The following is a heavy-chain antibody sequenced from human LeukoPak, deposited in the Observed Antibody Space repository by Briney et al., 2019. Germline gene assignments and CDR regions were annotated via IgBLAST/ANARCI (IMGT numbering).Heavy chain of an antibody. CDR3: ARDPFYHQDIVVVPAGGNS. V-gene: IGHV4-4*08. CDR2: IYTSGST. CDR1: GGSISSYY. Sequence: SETLSLTCTVSGGSISSYYWSWIRQPPGKGLEWIGRIYTSGSTNYNPSLKSRVTISVDTSKNQFSLKLSSVTAADTAVYYCARDPFYHQDIVVVPAGGNSWGQGTLVTVSS. D-gene: IGHD2-2*01. J-gene: IGHJ4*02.